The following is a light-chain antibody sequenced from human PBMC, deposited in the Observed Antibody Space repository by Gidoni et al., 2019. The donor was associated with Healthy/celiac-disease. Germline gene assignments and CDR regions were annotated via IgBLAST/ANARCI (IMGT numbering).Light chain of an antibody. Sequence: DIVLTQSPGTLSLSPGERATLSCRASQSVSSSYLAWYQQKPGQAPRLLIYGASSRATGIPDRFSGSGSGTDFTLTISRLEPEDFAMYYCQQYGSSPTWTFGQGTKVEIK. CDR2: GAS. CDR1: QSVSSSY. V-gene: IGKV3-20*01. CDR3: QQYGSSPTWT. J-gene: IGKJ1*01.